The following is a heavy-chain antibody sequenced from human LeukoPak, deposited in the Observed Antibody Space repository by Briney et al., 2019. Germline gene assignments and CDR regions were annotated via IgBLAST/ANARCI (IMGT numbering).Heavy chain of an antibody. CDR2: ISYDGSNK. CDR3: AREGYSYGFGGKYNWFDP. CDR1: GFTFSSYA. D-gene: IGHD5-18*01. J-gene: IGHJ5*02. V-gene: IGHV3-30-3*01. Sequence: QPGRSLRLSCAASGFTFSSYAMHWVRQAPGKGLEWVAVISYDGSNKYYADSVKGRFTISRDNSKNTLYLQMNSLRAEDTAVYYCAREGYSYGFGGKYNWFDPWGQGTLVTVSS.